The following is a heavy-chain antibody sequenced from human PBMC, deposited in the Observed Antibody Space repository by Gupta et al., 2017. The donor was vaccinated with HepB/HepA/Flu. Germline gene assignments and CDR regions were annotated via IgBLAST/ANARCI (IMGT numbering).Heavy chain of an antibody. CDR1: GFTFSSYE. V-gene: IGHV3-48*03. CDR3: AGLDGY. D-gene: IGHD5-24*01. CDR2: ISSSGDII. Sequence: EVQLVEPGRAWVQPGGPLRRSCAVSGFTFSSYEMNWVRQAPGKGLEWVSYISSSGDIISYTDSEKGRFTISRDNAKNSLYLQMNSLRDEDTAIYYCAGLDGYWGQGTLVTVSS. J-gene: IGHJ4*02.